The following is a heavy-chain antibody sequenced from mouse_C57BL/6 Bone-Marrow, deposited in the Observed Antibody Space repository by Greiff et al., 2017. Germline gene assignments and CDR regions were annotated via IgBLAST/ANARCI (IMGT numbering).Heavy chain of an antibody. Sequence: EVQLKESGPGLVKPSQSLSLTCSVTGYSITSGYYWNWIRQFPGNKLEWMGYISYGGSNNYNPSLKNRISITRDTSKNQFFLKLNSVTTEDTATYYCARGYRYYFDYWGQGTTRTVSS. V-gene: IGHV3-6*01. D-gene: IGHD2-14*01. CDR1: GYSITSGYY. J-gene: IGHJ2*01. CDR3: ARGYRYYFDY. CDR2: ISYGGSN.